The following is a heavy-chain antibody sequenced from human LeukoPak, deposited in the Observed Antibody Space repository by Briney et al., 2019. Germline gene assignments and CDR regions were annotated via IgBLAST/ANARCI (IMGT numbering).Heavy chain of an antibody. J-gene: IGHJ4*01. CDR3: ARERTTTDYPYQRYFDY. CDR2: IYYSGST. D-gene: IGHD1/OR15-1a*01. Sequence: SETLSLTCTVSGGSISSSSYYWGWIRQPPGKGLEWIGSIYYSGSTYYNPSLKSRVTISVDTSKNQFSLKLSSVTAADTAVYYCARERTTTDYPYQRYFDYWGQEPWSPSPQ. CDR1: GGSISSSSYY. V-gene: IGHV4-39*07.